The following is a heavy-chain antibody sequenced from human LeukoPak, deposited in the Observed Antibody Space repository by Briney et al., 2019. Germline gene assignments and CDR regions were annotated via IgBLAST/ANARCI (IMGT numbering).Heavy chain of an antibody. CDR3: ARDQAVGATYYFDY. D-gene: IGHD1-26*01. Sequence: GSLRLSCAASGFTFSTYWMTWVRQPPGKGLEWIGEIYHSGSTNYNPSLKSRVTISVDKSKNQFSLKLSSVTAADTAVYYCARDQAVGATYYFDYWGQGTLVTVSS. V-gene: IGHV4-4*02. CDR1: GFTFSTYW. J-gene: IGHJ4*02. CDR2: IYHSGST.